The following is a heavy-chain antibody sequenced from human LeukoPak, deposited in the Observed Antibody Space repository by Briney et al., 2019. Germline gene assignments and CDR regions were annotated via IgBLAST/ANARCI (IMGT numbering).Heavy chain of an antibody. D-gene: IGHD2-2*02. CDR3: ARGRGYCSSTSCYTEGYYFDY. V-gene: IGHV4-34*01. Sequence: SETLSLTCAVYGGSFSGYYWSWIRQPPGKGLEWIGEINHSGSTNYNPSLKSRVTISVDTSKNQFSLKLSSVTAADTAVYYCARGRGYCSSTSCYTEGYYFDYWGQGTLVTVSS. J-gene: IGHJ4*02. CDR1: GGSFSGYY. CDR2: INHSGST.